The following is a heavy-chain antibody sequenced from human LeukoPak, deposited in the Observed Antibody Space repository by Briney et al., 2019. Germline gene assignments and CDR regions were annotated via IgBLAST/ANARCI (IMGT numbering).Heavy chain of an antibody. CDR1: GGSFSGYY. D-gene: IGHD5-18*01. CDR3: ARGAAYSYGYLTDY. CDR2: INHSGST. V-gene: IGHV4-34*01. J-gene: IGHJ4*02. Sequence: SETLSLTCAVYGGSFSGYYWSWIRQPPGKGLEWIGEINHSGSTNYNPSLKSRVTISVDTSKNQFSLKLSPVTAADTAVYYCARGAAYSYGYLTDYWGQGTLVTVSS.